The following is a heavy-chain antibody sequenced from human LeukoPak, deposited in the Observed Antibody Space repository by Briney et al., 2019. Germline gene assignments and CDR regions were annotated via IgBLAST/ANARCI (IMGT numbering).Heavy chain of an antibody. Sequence: ASVKVSCKASGYTFTGYYMHWVRQAPGQGLEWMGWINPNSGGTNYAQKFQGRVTMTRDTSISTAYMELSRLRSDGTAVYYCARVGYCSSTSCYSDWFDPWGQGTLVTVSS. V-gene: IGHV1-2*02. D-gene: IGHD2-2*02. CDR2: INPNSGGT. CDR3: ARVGYCSSTSCYSDWFDP. CDR1: GYTFTGYY. J-gene: IGHJ5*02.